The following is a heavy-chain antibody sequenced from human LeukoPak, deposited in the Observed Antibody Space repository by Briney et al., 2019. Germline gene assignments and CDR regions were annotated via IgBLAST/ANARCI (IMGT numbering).Heavy chain of an antibody. D-gene: IGHD6-25*01. J-gene: IGHJ6*04. V-gene: IGHV1-2*02. CDR1: GYTFTGYY. CDR2: INPNSGGT. CDR3: ARDAPGSAEMDV. Sequence: GASVKVSCKASGYTFTGYYMHGVRQAPGQGLEWMGWINPNSGGTNYAQKFQGRVTMTRDTSISTAYMELSRLRSDDTAVYYCARDAPGSAEMDVWGKGTTVTVSS.